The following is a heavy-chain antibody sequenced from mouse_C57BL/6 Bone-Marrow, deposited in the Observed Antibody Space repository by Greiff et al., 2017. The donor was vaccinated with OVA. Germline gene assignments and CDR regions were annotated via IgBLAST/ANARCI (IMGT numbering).Heavy chain of an antibody. V-gene: IGHV3-1*01. CDR1: GYSITSGYD. D-gene: IGHD1-1*01. CDR2: ISYSGST. J-gene: IGHJ2*01. CDR3: ARELRFYYFDY. Sequence: DVQLQESGPGMVKPSQSLSLTCTVTGYSITSGYDWHWIRHFPGNKLEWMGYISYSGSTNYNPSLKSRISITHDTSKNHFFLKLNSVTTEDTATYSCARELRFYYFDYWGQGTTLTVSS.